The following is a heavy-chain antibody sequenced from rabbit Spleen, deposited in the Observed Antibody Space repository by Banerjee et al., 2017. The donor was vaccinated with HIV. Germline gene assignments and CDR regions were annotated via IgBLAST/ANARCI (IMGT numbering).Heavy chain of an antibody. D-gene: IGHD8-1*01. Sequence: QSLEESGGDLVKPGASLTLTCTASGFSFSSGYYMCWVRQAPGKGLEWIACIGAGNGGTYYASWAKGRFTVSKTSSTTVTLQMTSLTAADTATYFCARDAGTSFSTYGMDLWGQGTLVTVS. V-gene: IGHV1S40*01. CDR3: ARDAGTSFSTYGMDL. CDR2: IGAGNGGT. J-gene: IGHJ6*01. CDR1: GFSFSSGYY.